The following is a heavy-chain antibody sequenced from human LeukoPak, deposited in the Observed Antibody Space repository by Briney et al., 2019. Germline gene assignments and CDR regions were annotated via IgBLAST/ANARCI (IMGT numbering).Heavy chain of an antibody. V-gene: IGHV3-30*18. CDR2: ISYDGSNK. CDR1: GFTFSSYG. Sequence: HPGGSLRLSWAASGFTFSSYGMPWVRQAPGKGLEWVAVISYDGSNKYYADCVKGRFTISRDNSKNTLYLQMNSLRAEDTAVYYCAKDPYDSSGYYLGGPDYWGQGTLVTVSS. CDR3: AKDPYDSSGYYLGGPDY. J-gene: IGHJ4*02. D-gene: IGHD3-22*01.